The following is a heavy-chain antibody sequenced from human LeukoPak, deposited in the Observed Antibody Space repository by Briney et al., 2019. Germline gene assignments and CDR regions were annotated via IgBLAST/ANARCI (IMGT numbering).Heavy chain of an antibody. CDR3: AREDYDYGSGSYYMDY. V-gene: IGHV3-74*01. D-gene: IGHD3-10*01. CDR2: INSDGSST. CDR1: GFTFSDYY. J-gene: IGHJ4*02. Sequence: GGSLRLSCAASGFTFSDYYMSWIRQAPGKGLVWVSRINSDGSSTSYADSVKGRFTISRDNAKNTLYLQMNSLRAEDTAVYYCAREDYDYGSGSYYMDYWGQGTLVTVSS.